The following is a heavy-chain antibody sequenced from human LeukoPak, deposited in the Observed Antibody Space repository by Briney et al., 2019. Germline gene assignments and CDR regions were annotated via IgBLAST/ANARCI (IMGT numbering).Heavy chain of an antibody. CDR1: GFTFSSYG. D-gene: IGHD4-11*01. CDR2: IWYDGSNK. Sequence: GGSLRLSCAASGFTFSSYGMHWVRQAPGKGLEWVAVIWYDGSNKYYADSVKDRFTISRDNSKNTLYLQMNSLRAEDTAVYYCAREVRGNYDRGFDYWGQGTLVTVSS. CDR3: AREVRGNYDRGFDY. V-gene: IGHV3-33*01. J-gene: IGHJ4*02.